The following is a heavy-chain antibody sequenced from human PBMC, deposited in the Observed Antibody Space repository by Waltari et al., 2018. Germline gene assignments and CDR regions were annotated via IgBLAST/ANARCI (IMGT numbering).Heavy chain of an antibody. CDR3: AAQYYLSAFDI. J-gene: IGHJ3*02. CDR2: INPRGGST. Sequence: QVQLVQSGAEVKKPGASVKVSCKASGYTFTSYYMHWVRQAPGQGLEWMGIINPRGGSTSDAQKFQGRVTMTRDTSTSTVYMELSSLRSEDTVVYYCAAQYYLSAFDIWGQGTMVTVSS. CDR1: GYTFTSYY. D-gene: IGHD3-16*01. V-gene: IGHV1-46*01.